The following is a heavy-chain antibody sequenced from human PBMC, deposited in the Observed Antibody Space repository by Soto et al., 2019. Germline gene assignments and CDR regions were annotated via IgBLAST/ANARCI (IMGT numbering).Heavy chain of an antibody. J-gene: IGHJ6*02. V-gene: IGHV4-61*01. CDR3: ARGVGFGYYYYHMDL. CDR1: GDSVTSVSDY. D-gene: IGHD3-10*01. CDR2: IYYSGSA. Sequence: SETLSLTCTVSGDSVTSVSDYWSWIRQPPGKGLEWIGYIYYSGSADYNPSLGSRVTISIDTSKNQFPLKLTSVTAADTAVYYCARGVGFGYYYYHMDLWGQGTTVTVSS.